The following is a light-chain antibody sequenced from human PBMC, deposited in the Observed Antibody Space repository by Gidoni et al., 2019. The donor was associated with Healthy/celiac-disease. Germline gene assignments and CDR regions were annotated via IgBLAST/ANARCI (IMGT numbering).Light chain of an antibody. J-gene: IGKJ1*01. CDR1: QSVSSN. Sequence: EIVMTQSSATLSVSPGERDTLSCRASQSVSSNLACYQQKPGQAPRLLIYGASTSATGIPARFSGSGSGTEFTLTISSLQSEDFAVYYCQQYNNWPPWTFGQGTKVEIK. CDR3: QQYNNWPPWT. V-gene: IGKV3-15*01. CDR2: GAS.